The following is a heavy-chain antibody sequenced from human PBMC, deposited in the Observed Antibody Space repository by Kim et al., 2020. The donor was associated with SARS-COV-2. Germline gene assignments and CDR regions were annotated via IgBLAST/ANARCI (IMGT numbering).Heavy chain of an antibody. D-gene: IGHD2-8*01. CDR3: ARDPVYGTPLYYYYYGMDV. Sequence: ASVKVSCKASGYTFTSYGISWVRQAPGQGLEWMGWISAYNGNTNYAQKLQGRVTMTTDTSTSTAYMELRSLRSDDTAVYYCARDPVYGTPLYYYYYGMDVWGQGTTVTVSS. CDR2: ISAYNGNT. CDR1: GYTFTSYG. J-gene: IGHJ6*02. V-gene: IGHV1-18*01.